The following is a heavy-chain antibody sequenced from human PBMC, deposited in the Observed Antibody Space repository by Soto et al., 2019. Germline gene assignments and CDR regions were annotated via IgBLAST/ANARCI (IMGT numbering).Heavy chain of an antibody. J-gene: IGHJ3*02. CDR3: ASEIKTYYYDSSFDI. V-gene: IGHV4-30-4*01. D-gene: IGHD3-22*01. CDR1: GGSISSGDYY. CDR2: IYYSGST. Sequence: SETLSLTCAVSGGSISSGDYYWSWIRQPPGKGLEWIGYIYYSGSTYYNPSLKSRVTISVDTSKNQFSLKLSSVTAADTAVYYCASEIKTYYYDSSFDIWGQGTMVTVSS.